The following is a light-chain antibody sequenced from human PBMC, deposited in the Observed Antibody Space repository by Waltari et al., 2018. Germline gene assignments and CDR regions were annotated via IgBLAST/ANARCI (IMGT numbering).Light chain of an antibody. CDR2: QDI. CDR3: QAWHSSTVV. V-gene: IGLV3-1*01. CDR1: KLGDKY. J-gene: IGLJ3*02. Sequence: SYELTQPPSVSVSPGQTASITCPGDKLGDKYTCWYQQKPGQSPVLVIFQDIKRPSGIPRRFSGSNSGNTATLTISGTQPMDEADYYCQAWHSSTVVFGGGTKLTVL.